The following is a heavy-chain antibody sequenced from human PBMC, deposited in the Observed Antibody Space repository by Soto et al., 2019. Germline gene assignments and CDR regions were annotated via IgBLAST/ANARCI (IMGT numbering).Heavy chain of an antibody. CDR2: IVVGSGNT. D-gene: IGHD1-26*01. J-gene: IGHJ4*02. CDR3: AAESGSYRAFDY. CDR1: GFTFTSSA. Sequence: SVKVSCKASGFTFTSSAVQWVRQARGQRLEWIGWIVVGSGNTNYAQKFQERVTITRDMSTSTAYMELSSLRSEDTAVYYCAAESGSYRAFDYWGQGTLVTVSS. V-gene: IGHV1-58*01.